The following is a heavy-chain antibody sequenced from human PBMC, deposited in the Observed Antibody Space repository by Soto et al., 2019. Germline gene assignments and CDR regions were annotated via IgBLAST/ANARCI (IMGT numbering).Heavy chain of an antibody. CDR3: ARGLSTGSHYSGGLYYFDS. D-gene: IGHD1-26*01. V-gene: IGHV4-34*01. J-gene: IGHJ4*02. CDR2: INHSGSA. CDR1: GESFSGYI. Sequence: QVQLQQSGAGLLKPSETLSLTCAVYGESFSGYIWAWIRQTPGKGLQWIGQINHSGSASYNPSLKSRVSIEVHTSTSQFSLGLSSVTAADTGVYYCARGLSTGSHYSGGLYYFDSWGQGTQVTVSS.